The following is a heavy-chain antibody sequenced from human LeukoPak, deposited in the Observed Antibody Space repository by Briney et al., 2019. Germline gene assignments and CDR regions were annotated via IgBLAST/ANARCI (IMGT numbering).Heavy chain of an antibody. V-gene: IGHV3-33*01. CDR3: ARDVVGATYFD. J-gene: IGHJ4*02. Sequence: GGSLRLSCAASGFTYGSYGMHWVRQAPGKGLEWVAHIWYDGSNQYYADSVKGRFTISRDNSKNTLYLQMNSLRAEDTAVYYCARDVVGATYFDWGQGTLVTVSS. D-gene: IGHD1-26*01. CDR1: GFTYGSYG. CDR2: IWYDGSNQ.